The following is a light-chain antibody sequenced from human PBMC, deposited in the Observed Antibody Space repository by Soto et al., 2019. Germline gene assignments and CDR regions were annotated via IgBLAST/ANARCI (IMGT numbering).Light chain of an antibody. CDR3: QVWDSDSDHQV. CDR1: NIGGKT. J-gene: IGLJ1*01. CDR2: YDT. Sequence: SYELTQPPSVSVAPGKTATITCGGDNIGGKTVHWYQQKPRQPPVLIIYYDTHRPSGLPARFSGSNSGSTATLTISRVEAGDEADYYCQVWDSDSDHQVFGTGTKLTVL. V-gene: IGLV3-21*04.